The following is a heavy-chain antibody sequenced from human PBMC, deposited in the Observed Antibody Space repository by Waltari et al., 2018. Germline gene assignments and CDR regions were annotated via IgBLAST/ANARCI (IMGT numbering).Heavy chain of an antibody. J-gene: IGHJ4*02. CDR1: GGSISHGSYY. CDR2: IYTSGST. CDR3: AREGSYGPNFDY. V-gene: IGHV4-61*02. Sequence: QVQLQESGPGLVKPSQTLSLTCTVSGGSISHGSYYWSWLRQPAGKGLEWIGRIYTSGSTNYNPSLKSRVTISVDTSKNQFSLKLSSVTAADTAVYYCAREGSYGPNFDYWGQGTLVTVSS. D-gene: IGHD1-26*01.